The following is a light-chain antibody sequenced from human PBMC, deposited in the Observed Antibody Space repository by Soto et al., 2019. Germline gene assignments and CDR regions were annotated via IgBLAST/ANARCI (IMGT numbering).Light chain of an antibody. CDR3: SSYSSGTTRLL. CDR2: AVT. Sequence: QSVLTQPASVSGSPGQSITISCTGTGSDVGGYNYVSWYQQHPGKAPKLMIYAVTDRPSGVSNRFSGSKSGNTASLTISGLQAEDEGDYYCSSYSSGTTRLLFGGGTKLTVL. CDR1: GSDVGGYNY. V-gene: IGLV2-14*03. J-gene: IGLJ2*01.